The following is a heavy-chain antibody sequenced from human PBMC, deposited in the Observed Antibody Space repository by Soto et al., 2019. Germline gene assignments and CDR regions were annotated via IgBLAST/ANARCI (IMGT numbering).Heavy chain of an antibody. CDR1: GFSFGNYV. CDR3: AKALGNTASTRANDY. D-gene: IGHD5-18*01. CDR2: VSGSGSST. J-gene: IGHJ4*02. V-gene: IGHV3-23*01. Sequence: EVQLLESGGGLVQPGGSLRLSCVASGFSFGNYVMNWVRQAPEKGLEWVSAVSGSGSSTTYADSVKGRFTISRDNSKNTLDLQMSGLRAEDTALYYCAKALGNTASTRANDYWGQGTQVTVSS.